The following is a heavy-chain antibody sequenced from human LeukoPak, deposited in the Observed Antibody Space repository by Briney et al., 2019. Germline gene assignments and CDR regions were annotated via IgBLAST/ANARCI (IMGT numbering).Heavy chain of an antibody. Sequence: SVKVSCKASGGTFSSYAISWVRQAPGQGLEWMGGIIPIFGTANYAQKFQGRVTITADESTSTAYMELSSLRSEDTAVYYCERARIMRGVLPDYWGQGTLVTVSS. D-gene: IGHD2-8*01. J-gene: IGHJ4*02. CDR2: IIPIFGTA. CDR3: ERARIMRGVLPDY. CDR1: GGTFSSYA. V-gene: IGHV1-69*13.